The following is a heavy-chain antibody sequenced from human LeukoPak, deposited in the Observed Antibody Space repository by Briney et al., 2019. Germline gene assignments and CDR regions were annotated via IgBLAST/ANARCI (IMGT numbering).Heavy chain of an antibody. CDR1: GFTFNIYG. J-gene: IGHJ5*02. D-gene: IGHD1-1*01. V-gene: IGHV3-23*01. CDR2: ISGGGENT. CDR3: TKDVGPGYDWFDP. Sequence: GGSLRLSCAASGFTFNIYGMSWVRQAPGKGLEWVSTISGGGENTHYADSVKGRFTVSRDNPKNTMYLQMNNLRGDDTALYYCTKDVGPGYDWFDPWGQGTQVTVSS.